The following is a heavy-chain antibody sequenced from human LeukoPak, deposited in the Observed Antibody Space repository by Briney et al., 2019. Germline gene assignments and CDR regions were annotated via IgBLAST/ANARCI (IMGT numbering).Heavy chain of an antibody. CDR1: GFTFSSYG. Sequence: GGSLRLSCAASGFTFSSYGMHWVRQAPGKGLEWVAFIWYDGNDKYYADSVKGRFTISRDSSKNTLYLQMNSLRAEDTAVYYCARGDCSGGSCYFAAEYFQHWGQGTLVTVSS. D-gene: IGHD2-15*01. V-gene: IGHV3-33*01. CDR2: IWYDGNDK. CDR3: ARGDCSGGSCYFAAEYFQH. J-gene: IGHJ1*01.